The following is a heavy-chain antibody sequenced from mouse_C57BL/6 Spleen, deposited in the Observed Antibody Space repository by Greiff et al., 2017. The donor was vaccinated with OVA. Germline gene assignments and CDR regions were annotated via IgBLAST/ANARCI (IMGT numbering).Heavy chain of an antibody. D-gene: IGHD2-4*01. V-gene: IGHV1-64*01. CDR3: AKYDYDVYYAMDY. CDR2: IHPNSGST. CDR1: GYTFTSYW. J-gene: IGHJ4*01. Sequence: VQLQQPGAELVKPGASVKLSCKASGYTFTSYWMHWVKQRPGQGLEWIGMIHPNSGSTNYNEKFKSKATLTVDKSSSTAYMQLSSLTSEDSAVYYCAKYDYDVYYAMDYWDQGTSVTVSS.